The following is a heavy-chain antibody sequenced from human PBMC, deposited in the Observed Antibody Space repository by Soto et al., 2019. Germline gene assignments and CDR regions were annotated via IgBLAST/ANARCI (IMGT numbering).Heavy chain of an antibody. CDR1: WGSGGSAASY. D-gene: IGHD3-16*01. J-gene: IGHJ3*01. CDR2: FQYSGDT. V-gene: IGHV4-61*08. Sequence: PSEPPSLTCSFSWGSGGSAASYWSWIRQPPGSALVRLGHFQYSGDTNYNSSLTRRVTLSVDRPRYQFSLSLTTLTASDSAFYNCARHDYAERTFYLRGQGTKVTVS. CDR3: ARHDYAERTFYL.